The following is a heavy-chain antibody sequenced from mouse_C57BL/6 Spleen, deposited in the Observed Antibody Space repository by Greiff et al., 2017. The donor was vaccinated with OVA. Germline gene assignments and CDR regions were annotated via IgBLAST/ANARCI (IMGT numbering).Heavy chain of an antibody. CDR2: IYPGDGDT. V-gene: IGHV1-80*01. CDR1: GYAFSSYW. D-gene: IGHD4-1*01. CDR3: ARGGMLGPDY. Sequence: QVQLQQSGAELVKPGASVKISCKASGYAFSSYWMNWVKQRPGKGLEWIGQIYPGDGDTNYNGKFKGKATLTAEKPSSTAYMQLISLTSEDSAVYFCARGGMLGPDYWGQGTTLTVSS. J-gene: IGHJ2*01.